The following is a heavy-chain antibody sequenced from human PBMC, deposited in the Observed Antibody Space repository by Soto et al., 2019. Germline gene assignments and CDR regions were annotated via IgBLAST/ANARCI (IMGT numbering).Heavy chain of an antibody. CDR2: ISSSGSTI. V-gene: IGHV3-11*01. D-gene: IGHD2-2*01. J-gene: IGHJ4*02. CDR3: ARPAYCSSARCYFSDY. Sequence: PGGSLRLSCAASGFTFSDYYLSWIRQAPGKGLEWVSYISSSGSTIYYADSVKGRFTISRDNAKNSVYLQMNSLRAEDTAVYYCARPAYCSSARCYFSDYWGQGTLVTVSS. CDR1: GFTFSDYY.